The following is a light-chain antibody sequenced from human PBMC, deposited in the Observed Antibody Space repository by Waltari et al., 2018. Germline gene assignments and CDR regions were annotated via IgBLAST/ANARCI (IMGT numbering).Light chain of an antibody. Sequence: QSALTQPASVSGSPGQSITISCTGTSSDIGAYNYVSWYQQHPGKAPKLIIYDVSERPSGVSPRFSGSKSGKTASLTISGLQGEDEAVYHCSSYTSNRLFVFGTGTTLTVL. J-gene: IGLJ1*01. CDR3: SSYTSNRLFV. CDR1: SSDIGAYNY. CDR2: DVS. V-gene: IGLV2-14*01.